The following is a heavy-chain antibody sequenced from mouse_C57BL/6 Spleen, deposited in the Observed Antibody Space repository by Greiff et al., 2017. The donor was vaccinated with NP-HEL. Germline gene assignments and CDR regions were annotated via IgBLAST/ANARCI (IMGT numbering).Heavy chain of an antibody. CDR2: IRNKANGYTT. CDR3: ARYNYGSSLYFDV. V-gene: IGHV7-3*01. CDR1: GFTFTDYY. J-gene: IGHJ1*03. Sequence: EVMLVESGGGLVQPGGSLSLSCAASGFTFTDYYMSWVRQPPGKALEWLGFIRNKANGYTTEYSASVKGRFTISRDNSQSILYLQMNALRAEDSATYYCARYNYGSSLYFDVWGTGTTVTVSS. D-gene: IGHD1-1*01.